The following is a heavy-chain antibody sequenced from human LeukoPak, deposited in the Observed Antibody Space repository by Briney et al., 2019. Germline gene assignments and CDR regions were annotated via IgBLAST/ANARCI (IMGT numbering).Heavy chain of an antibody. J-gene: IGHJ6*02. CDR2: IGGSGGTT. Sequence: GGSLGLSCVTSGFIFSSYAMSWVRQAPGEGLEWLSVIGGSGGTTYYADSVKGRFTISRDNSKSTLYLQMNSLRAEDTAVYYCAKDTSGSTSYSYHYGMDVWGQGATVTVSS. V-gene: IGHV3-23*01. D-gene: IGHD1-26*01. CDR1: GFIFSSYA. CDR3: AKDTSGSTSYSYHYGMDV.